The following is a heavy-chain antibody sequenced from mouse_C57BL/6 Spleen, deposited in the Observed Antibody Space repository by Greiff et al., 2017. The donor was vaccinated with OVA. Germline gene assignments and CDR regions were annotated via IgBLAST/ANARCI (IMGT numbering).Heavy chain of an antibody. Sequence: VQLKQSGPGLVKPSQSLSLTCSVTGYSITSGYYWNWIRQFPGNKLEWMGYISYDGSNNYNPSLKNRISITRDTSKNQFFLKLNSVTTEDTATYYCASLTGAMDYWGQGTSVTVSS. D-gene: IGHD4-1*01. CDR2: ISYDGSN. CDR3: ASLTGAMDY. CDR1: GYSITSGYY. J-gene: IGHJ4*01. V-gene: IGHV3-6*01.